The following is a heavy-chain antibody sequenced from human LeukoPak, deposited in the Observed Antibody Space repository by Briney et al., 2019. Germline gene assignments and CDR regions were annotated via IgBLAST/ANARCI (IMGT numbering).Heavy chain of an antibody. Sequence: SVKVSCKASGGTFSSYAISWVRQAPRQGLEWMGRIIPIFGTANYAQKFQGRVTITTDESTSTAYMQLSSLRSEDTAVYYCDRDVDCSRGSCYGHRGQGTLVTVSS. CDR2: IIPIFGTA. D-gene: IGHD2-15*01. CDR3: DRDVDCSRGSCYGH. J-gene: IGHJ4*02. V-gene: IGHV1-69*05. CDR1: GGTFSSYA.